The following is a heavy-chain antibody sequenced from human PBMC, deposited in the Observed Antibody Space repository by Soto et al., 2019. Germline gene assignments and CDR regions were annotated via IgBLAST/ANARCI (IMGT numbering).Heavy chain of an antibody. CDR1: GGTFSSYA. V-gene: IGHV1-69*06. Sequence: SVKVSCQASGGTFSSYAISLVRQAPGQGPECMGGIIPIFGTANYAQKFQGRVTITADKSTSTAYMELSSLRSEDTAMYYCARAHDILTGYYTDYYYYGMDVWGQGTTVTVSS. CDR2: IIPIFGTA. CDR3: ARAHDILTGYYTDYYYYGMDV. D-gene: IGHD3-9*01. J-gene: IGHJ6*02.